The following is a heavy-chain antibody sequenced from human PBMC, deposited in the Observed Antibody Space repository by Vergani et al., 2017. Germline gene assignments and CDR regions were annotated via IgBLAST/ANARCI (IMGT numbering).Heavy chain of an antibody. V-gene: IGHV4-31*03. CDR1: GGSISSGGYY. Sequence: QVQLQESGPGLVKPSQTLSLTCTVSGGSISSGGYYWSWIRQHPGKGLEWIGYTYYSGSTYYNPSLKSRVTMAVDTSKNQFSLKLSSVTAADTAVYYCARASRITMVRGPYYFDYWGQGTLVTVSS. D-gene: IGHD3-10*01. J-gene: IGHJ4*02. CDR3: ARASRITMVRGPYYFDY. CDR2: TYYSGST.